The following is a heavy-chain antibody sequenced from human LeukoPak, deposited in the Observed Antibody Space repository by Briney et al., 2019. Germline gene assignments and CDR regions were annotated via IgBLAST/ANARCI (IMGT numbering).Heavy chain of an antibody. D-gene: IGHD3-22*01. CDR3: ARGFTAYYYDSSGYYTAGFDY. CDR1: GYTFTGYY. CDR2: INPNSGGT. V-gene: IGHV1-2*02. Sequence: ASVKVSCKASGYTFTGYYMHWVRQAPGQGLEWMGWINPNSGGTNYAQKFQGRVTMTRDTSISTAYMELSRLRSDDTAVYYCARGFTAYYYDSSGYYTAGFDYWGQGTLVTVSS. J-gene: IGHJ4*02.